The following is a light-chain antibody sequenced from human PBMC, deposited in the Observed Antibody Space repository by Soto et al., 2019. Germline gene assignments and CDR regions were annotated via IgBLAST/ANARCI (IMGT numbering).Light chain of an antibody. V-gene: IGLV2-14*01. CDR3: SSYTSSTTYV. CDR2: EVS. Sequence: QSALTQPASVSGSPGQSITISCTGTSSDVGGYNYVSWYQQHPGKVPKLMIYEVSDRPSGVSNRFSGSKSGSTASLTISGLQAEDEADYYCSSYTSSTTYVFGTGTQLTVL. CDR1: SSDVGGYNY. J-gene: IGLJ1*01.